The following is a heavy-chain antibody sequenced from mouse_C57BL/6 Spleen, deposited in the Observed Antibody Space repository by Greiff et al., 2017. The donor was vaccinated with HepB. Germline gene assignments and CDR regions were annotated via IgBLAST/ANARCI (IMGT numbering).Heavy chain of an antibody. J-gene: IGHJ3*01. Sequence: EVQLVESGGGLVKPGGSLKLSCAASGFTFSDYGMHWVRQAPEKGLEWVAYISSGSSTIYYADTVKGRFTISRDNAKNTLFLQMTSLRSEDTAMYYCARDDDYLGAWFAYWGQGTLVTVSA. CDR1: GFTFSDYG. V-gene: IGHV5-17*01. D-gene: IGHD2-3*01. CDR2: ISSGSSTI. CDR3: ARDDDYLGAWFAY.